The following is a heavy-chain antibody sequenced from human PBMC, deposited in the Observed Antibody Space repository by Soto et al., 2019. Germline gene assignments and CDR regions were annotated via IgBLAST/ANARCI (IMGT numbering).Heavy chain of an antibody. V-gene: IGHV4-30-2*01. Sequence: SETLSLTCAVSGDSISSGGFSWSWIRQPPGKGLEWIGYIYHSGSTYYNPSLKSRVTISVDRSKNQFSLKLSSVTAADTAVYYCARGVDIWGQGTMVTVSS. CDR2: IYHSGST. J-gene: IGHJ3*02. CDR3: ARGVDI. CDR1: GDSISSGGFS.